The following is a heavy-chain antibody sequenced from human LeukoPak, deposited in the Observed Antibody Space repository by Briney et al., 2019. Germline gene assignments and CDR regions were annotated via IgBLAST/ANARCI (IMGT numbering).Heavy chain of an antibody. CDR2: FSGSGGST. Sequence: GGSLRLSCAASGFTVSSYALNWVRQAPGKGLEWVSSFSGSGGSTYYADSVKGRFTISRDNSKNTLYLQMNSLRAEDTAVYYCVKGASAKDSWGQGTLVTVSS. J-gene: IGHJ4*02. D-gene: IGHD5-18*01. CDR1: GFTVSSYA. CDR3: VKGASAKDS. V-gene: IGHV3-23*01.